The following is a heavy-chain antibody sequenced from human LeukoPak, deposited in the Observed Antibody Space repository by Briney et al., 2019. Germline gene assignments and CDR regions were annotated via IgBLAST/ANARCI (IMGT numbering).Heavy chain of an antibody. D-gene: IGHD2-15*01. CDR2: IKQDGSEK. V-gene: IGHV3-7*01. CDR1: GFTFSSNW. J-gene: IGHJ3*02. Sequence: PGGSLRLSCAASGFTFSSNWMSWVRQAPGKGLEWVANIKQDGSEKYYVDSVKGRFTISRDNAKNSLYLQMNSLRAEDTAVYYCARDVGYCSGGSCLDAFDIWGQGTMVTVSS. CDR3: ARDVGYCSGGSCLDAFDI.